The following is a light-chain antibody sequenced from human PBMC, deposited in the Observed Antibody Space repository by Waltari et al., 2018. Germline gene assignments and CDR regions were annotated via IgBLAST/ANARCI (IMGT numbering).Light chain of an antibody. CDR2: KAS. V-gene: IGKV1-5*03. J-gene: IGKJ1*01. Sequence: DIQMTQSPSTLSASVGDRVTITCRASQSISNCLAWYQQKPGKAPKLLIYKASNLESGVPSRFSGSGSGTEVTLTISSLQPDDFATYYCQQYDNYWTFGQGTKVEI. CDR3: QQYDNYWT. CDR1: QSISNC.